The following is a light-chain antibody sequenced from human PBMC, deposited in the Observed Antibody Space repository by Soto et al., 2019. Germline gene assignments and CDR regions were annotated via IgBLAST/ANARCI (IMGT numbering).Light chain of an antibody. CDR3: SSFSSSSTLVV. CDR2: EVS. V-gene: IGLV2-14*01. J-gene: IGLJ2*01. Sequence: QSVLTQPASVSGSPGQSITISCTGTSSDVGGYSYVSWYQQHPGKAPKLMIYEVSNRPSGVSNRFSGSKSGNTASLTISGLQAEDEAEYSCSSFSSSSTLVVFGGGTKLTVL. CDR1: SSDVGGYSY.